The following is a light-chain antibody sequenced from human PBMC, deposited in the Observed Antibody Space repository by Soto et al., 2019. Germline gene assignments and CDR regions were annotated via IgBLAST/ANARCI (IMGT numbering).Light chain of an antibody. Sequence: QSVLTQPASVSGSPGQSITISCTGTTTDIGAYNYVSWYRQYPGKAPELVIYDVTYRPSGVSSRFSGSKSGNTASLTISGLQAEDEADYYCNSYSRSSTLVFGGGTKVTVL. CDR1: TTDIGAYNY. CDR3: NSYSRSSTLV. J-gene: IGLJ3*02. CDR2: DVT. V-gene: IGLV2-14*03.